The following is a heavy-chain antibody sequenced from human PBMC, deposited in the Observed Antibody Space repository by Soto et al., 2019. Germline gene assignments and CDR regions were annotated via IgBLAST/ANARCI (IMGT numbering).Heavy chain of an antibody. CDR2: ITGSGDNT. V-gene: IGHV3-23*01. J-gene: IGHJ4*02. CDR3: ARGYMSHFFDY. CDR1: GFSFSNFI. Sequence: GGSLRLSCVASGFSFSNFIMTWVRQAPGKGLEWVSLITGSGDNTASTDSVKGRFTVSRDNSKNKLFLQMNSLRGEDTAVYYCARGYMSHFFDYWGQGSLVTVSS. D-gene: IGHD5-12*01.